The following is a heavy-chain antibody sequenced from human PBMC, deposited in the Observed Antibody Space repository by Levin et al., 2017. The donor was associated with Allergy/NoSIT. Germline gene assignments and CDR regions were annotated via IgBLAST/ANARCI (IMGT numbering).Heavy chain of an antibody. CDR2: LRSIRHGGTS. CDR1: GFTFGDYA. D-gene: IGHD6-6*01. V-gene: IGHV3-49*03. J-gene: IGHJ5*02. Sequence: PTGGSLRLSCTASGFTFGDYAMSWFRQAPGKGLEWVAFLRSIRHGGTSEYAASVKGRFIISRDDSKSIAYLQMNSLKIEDTAVYYCTRDIAARHWFDPWGQGTQVTVSS. CDR3: TRDIAARHWFDP.